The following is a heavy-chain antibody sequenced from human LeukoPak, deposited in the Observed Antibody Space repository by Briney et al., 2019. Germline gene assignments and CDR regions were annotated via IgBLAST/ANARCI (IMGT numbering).Heavy chain of an antibody. J-gene: IGHJ4*02. CDR3: TSDYGSGSRHDY. Sequence: GGSLRLSCAASGFSFSNHGMHWVRQAPGKGLEWVAIIWYDGSNKYYADSVKGRFTISRDNSKNTLYLQMNSLRAEDTAVYYCTSDYGSGSRHDYWGQGTLVTVSS. CDR2: IWYDGSNK. D-gene: IGHD3-10*01. V-gene: IGHV3-33*01. CDR1: GFSFSNHG.